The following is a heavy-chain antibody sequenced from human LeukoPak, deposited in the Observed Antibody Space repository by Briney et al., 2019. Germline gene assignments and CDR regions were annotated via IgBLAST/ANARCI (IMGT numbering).Heavy chain of an antibody. Sequence: SETLSLTCTVSGGSISSSSYYWGWIRQPPGKGLEWIGSIYYSGSTYYNPSLKSRVTISVDTSKNQFSLKLSSVTAADTAVYYCARVVDILTGHYGSFDYWGQGTLVTVSS. V-gene: IGHV4-39*07. J-gene: IGHJ4*02. CDR2: IYYSGST. CDR3: ARVVDILTGHYGSFDY. CDR1: GGSISSSSYY. D-gene: IGHD3-9*01.